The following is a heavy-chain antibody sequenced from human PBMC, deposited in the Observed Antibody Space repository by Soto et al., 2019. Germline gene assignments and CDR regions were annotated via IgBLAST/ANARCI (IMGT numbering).Heavy chain of an antibody. CDR3: AREGFSSSWFTYYYDSSGYYFDY. J-gene: IGHJ4*02. CDR2: IWYDGSNK. Sequence: GGSLRFSCAASGFTFSSYGMHWVRQAPGKGLEGVAVIWYDGSNKYYADSVKGRFTISRDNSKNTLYLQMNSLRAEDTAVYYCAREGFSSSWFTYYYDSSGYYFDYWGQGTLVTVS. CDR1: GFTFSSYG. D-gene: IGHD3-22*01. V-gene: IGHV3-33*01.